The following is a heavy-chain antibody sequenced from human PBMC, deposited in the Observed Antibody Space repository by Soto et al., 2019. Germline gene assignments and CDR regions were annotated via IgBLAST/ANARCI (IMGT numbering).Heavy chain of an antibody. CDR3: AKNPGYYYDSTGYHFDY. D-gene: IGHD3-22*01. J-gene: IGHJ4*02. CDR1: GFIFSTYG. CDR2: IWYDGSNK. Sequence: GGSLRLSCAASGFIFSTYGMHWVRQAPGKGLEWVAVIWYDGSNKYYADSVKGRFTISRDNSKNTLYLQMNSLRAEDTAVYYCAKNPGYYYDSTGYHFDYWGQGTLVTVSS. V-gene: IGHV3-33*06.